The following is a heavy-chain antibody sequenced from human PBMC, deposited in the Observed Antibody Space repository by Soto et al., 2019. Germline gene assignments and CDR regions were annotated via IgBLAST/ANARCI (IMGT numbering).Heavy chain of an antibody. CDR3: ARGSTVAAILFDY. CDR1: GDSISSGGYY. Sequence: PWETLSLTCTVSGDSISSGGYYWSWIRQHPGKGLEWIGYIYYSGSTYYNPSLKSRVIISVDTSKNQFSLKLSSVTAAVTAVYYCARGSTVAAILFDYWGQGTLVTVSS. V-gene: IGHV4-31*03. D-gene: IGHD2-15*01. CDR2: IYYSGST. J-gene: IGHJ4*02.